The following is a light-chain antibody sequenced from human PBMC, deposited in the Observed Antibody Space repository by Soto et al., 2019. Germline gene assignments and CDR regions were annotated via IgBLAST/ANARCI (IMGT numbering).Light chain of an antibody. CDR3: EQYGSSPLT. V-gene: IGKV3-20*01. CDR1: QSVSSNY. Sequence: EIVLTQSPGTLSLSPGERATLSCRASQSVSSNYLAWYQQKPDQAPRLLIYGASIRATGIPDRFSGSGSGTDFTLTISRLEPEDFAVYSCEQYGSSPLTFGGGTKVEIK. CDR2: GAS. J-gene: IGKJ4*01.